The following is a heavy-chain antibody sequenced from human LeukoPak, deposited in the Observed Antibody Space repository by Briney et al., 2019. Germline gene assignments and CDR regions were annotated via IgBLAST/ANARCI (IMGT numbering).Heavy chain of an antibody. V-gene: IGHV4-38-2*01. D-gene: IGHD6-6*01. CDR3: ARAAHRSQNLDY. J-gene: IGHJ4*02. CDR1: GYSISSGYY. CDR2: IYHSGST. Sequence: PSETLSLTCAVSGYSISSGYYWGWIRQPPGKGLEWVGSIYHSGSTYYNPSLKSRVTISVDTSKNQFSLKLSSVTAADTAVYYCARAAHRSQNLDYWGQGTLVTVSS.